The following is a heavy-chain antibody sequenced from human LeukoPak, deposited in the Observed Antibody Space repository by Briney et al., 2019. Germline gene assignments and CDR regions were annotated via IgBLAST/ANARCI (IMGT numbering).Heavy chain of an antibody. D-gene: IGHD3-22*01. Sequence: GGSLRPSCAASGFTFSNHGMNWVRQAPGKGLEWVSGISGSGDTLYYADSVKGRFTISRDNSKNTLYLQINSLRAEDTAVYYCATWAPSSGVDYWGQGTLVTVSS. V-gene: IGHV3-23*01. J-gene: IGHJ4*02. CDR3: ATWAPSSGVDY. CDR1: GFTFSNHG. CDR2: ISGSGDTL.